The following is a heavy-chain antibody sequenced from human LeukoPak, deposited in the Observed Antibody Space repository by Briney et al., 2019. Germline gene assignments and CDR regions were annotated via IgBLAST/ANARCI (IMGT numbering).Heavy chain of an antibody. J-gene: IGHJ6*03. Sequence: SETLSLTCAVYGGSFSGYYWSWIRQPPGKGLEWIGEINHSGSTNYNPSLKSRVTISVGTSKNQFSLKLSSVTAADTAVYYCARGPYYDFWSGRYYYYMDVWGKGTTVTVSS. CDR3: ARGPYYDFWSGRYYYYMDV. CDR2: INHSGST. CDR1: GGSFSGYY. V-gene: IGHV4-34*01. D-gene: IGHD3-3*01.